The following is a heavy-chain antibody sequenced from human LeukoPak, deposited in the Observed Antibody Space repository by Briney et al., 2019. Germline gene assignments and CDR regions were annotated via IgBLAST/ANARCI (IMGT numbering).Heavy chain of an antibody. Sequence: GGSLRLSCAASGFTFSSYWMHWVRQAPGKGLVWVSRIISDGSSTSYADSVKGRFTISRDNAKNTLYLQMNGLRAEDTAVYYCAREHYSSSSTDYWGQGTLVTVSS. J-gene: IGHJ4*02. D-gene: IGHD6-6*01. V-gene: IGHV3-74*01. CDR1: GFTFSSYW. CDR2: IISDGSST. CDR3: AREHYSSSSTDY.